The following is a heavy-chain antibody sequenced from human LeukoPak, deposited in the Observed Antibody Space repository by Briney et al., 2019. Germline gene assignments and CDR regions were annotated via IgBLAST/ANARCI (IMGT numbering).Heavy chain of an antibody. J-gene: IGHJ4*02. Sequence: GRSLRLSCAPSGSTFSNYGMHWVPPAAGTGREWVAFISKDGRKKYYGGSVTGRFITSRDNSRNTVYLQMESLRPEDTAVYYCAKDKGWSRVIDYWGQGTLVTVAS. CDR2: ISKDGRKK. CDR3: AKDKGWSRVIDY. CDR1: GSTFSNYG. D-gene: IGHD2-15*01. V-gene: IGHV3-30*18.